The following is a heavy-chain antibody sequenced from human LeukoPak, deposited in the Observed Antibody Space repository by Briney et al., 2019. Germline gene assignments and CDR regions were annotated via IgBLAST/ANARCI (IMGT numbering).Heavy chain of an antibody. V-gene: IGHV3-23*01. CDR2: ISGSGGST. D-gene: IGHD6-19*01. J-gene: IGHJ6*02. Sequence: GGSLRLSCAASRFTFTNAWMSWVRQAPGKGLEGVSAISGSGGSTYYADSVKGRFTISRDNSKNTLYLQMNSLRAEDTAVYYCAKEVDAYSSGLNGMDVWGQGTTVTVSS. CDR1: RFTFTNAW. CDR3: AKEVDAYSSGLNGMDV.